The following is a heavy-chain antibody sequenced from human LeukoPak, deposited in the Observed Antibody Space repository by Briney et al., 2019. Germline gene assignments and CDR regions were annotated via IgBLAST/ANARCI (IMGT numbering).Heavy chain of an antibody. CDR1: GFMFSSYS. J-gene: IGHJ4*02. Sequence: PGGSLRLSCEASGFMFSSYSMNWVRQAPGKGLEWVSYISSGSTTIYYADSVKGRFTISRDNAKNSLYLQMNSLRAEDTAVYYCARDVEQWLVRVYYFDYWGQGTLVTVSS. CDR2: ISSGSTTI. D-gene: IGHD6-19*01. V-gene: IGHV3-48*01. CDR3: ARDVEQWLVRVYYFDY.